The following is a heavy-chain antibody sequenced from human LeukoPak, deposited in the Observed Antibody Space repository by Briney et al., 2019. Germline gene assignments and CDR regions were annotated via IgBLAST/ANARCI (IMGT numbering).Heavy chain of an antibody. CDR1: GYTFTGYY. Sequence: ASVKVSCKASGYTFTGYYMHWVRQAPGQGLEWMGWINPNSGGTNYAQKFQGRVTMTRDTSISTAYMELSRLRSDDTAVYYCAGVLSGDGSGSPNWFDPWGQGTLVTVSS. V-gene: IGHV1-2*02. CDR2: INPNSGGT. D-gene: IGHD3-10*01. J-gene: IGHJ5*02. CDR3: AGVLSGDGSGSPNWFDP.